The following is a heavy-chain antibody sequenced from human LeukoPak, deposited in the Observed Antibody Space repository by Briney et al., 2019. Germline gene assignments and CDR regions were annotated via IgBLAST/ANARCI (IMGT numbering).Heavy chain of an antibody. V-gene: IGHV4-59*08. D-gene: IGHD1-1*01. Sequence: SETLSLTCTVSGGSISSYYWSWIRQPPGKGLEWIGYIYYSGSTNYNPSLKSRVTISVDASKDQFSLKLSSVTAADTAVYYCARFDGIPGWFDPWGQGTLVTVSS. CDR2: IYYSGST. J-gene: IGHJ5*02. CDR3: ARFDGIPGWFDP. CDR1: GGSISSYY.